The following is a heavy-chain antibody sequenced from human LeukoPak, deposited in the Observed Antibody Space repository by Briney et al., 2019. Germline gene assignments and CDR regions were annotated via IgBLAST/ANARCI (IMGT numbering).Heavy chain of an antibody. CDR2: IYYSGST. CDR1: GGSISSYY. Sequence: PSETLSLTCTVSGGSISSYYWSWIRQPPGKGLEWIGYIYYSGSTNYNPSLKSRVTISVDTSNNQFSLNLSSVTAADTAVYYCARHSSSWGDAFDIWGQGTMVTVSS. D-gene: IGHD6-13*01. CDR3: ARHSSSWGDAFDI. J-gene: IGHJ3*02. V-gene: IGHV4-59*01.